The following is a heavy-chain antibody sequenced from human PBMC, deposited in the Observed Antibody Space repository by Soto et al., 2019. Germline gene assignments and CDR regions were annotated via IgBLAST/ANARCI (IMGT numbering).Heavy chain of an antibody. J-gene: IGHJ6*03. V-gene: IGHV3-23*01. Sequence: PGGSLRLSCAASGFTFSSYAMSWVRQAPGKGLEWVSAISGSGGSTYYADSVKGRFTISRDNSKNTLYLQMNSLRDEDTAVYYCAKDLYYYGSGSAREYYYMDVWGKGTTVTAP. CDR3: AKDLYYYGSGSAREYYYMDV. D-gene: IGHD3-10*01. CDR1: GFTFSSYA. CDR2: ISGSGGST.